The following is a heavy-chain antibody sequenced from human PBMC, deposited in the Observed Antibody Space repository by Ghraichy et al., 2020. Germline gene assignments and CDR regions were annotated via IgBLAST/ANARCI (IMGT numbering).Heavy chain of an antibody. CDR3: ARGLPPWARAQYFQH. CDR1: GGSFSGYY. Sequence: SETLSLTCAVYGGSFSGYYWSWIRQPPGKGLEWIGEINHSGSTNYNPSLKSRVTISVDTSKNQFSLKLSSVTAADTAVYYCARGLPPWARAQYFQHWGQGTLVTVSS. D-gene: IGHD1-26*01. V-gene: IGHV4-34*01. CDR2: INHSGST. J-gene: IGHJ1*01.